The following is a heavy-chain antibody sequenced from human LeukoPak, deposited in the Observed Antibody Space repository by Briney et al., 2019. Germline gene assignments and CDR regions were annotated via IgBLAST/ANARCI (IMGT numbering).Heavy chain of an antibody. D-gene: IGHD3-22*01. V-gene: IGHV3-23*01. Sequence: GGSLRLSCAASGFTFSSYAMSWVRQAPGKGLEWVSAISGSGGSTYYADSVKGRFTISRDNSKNTLYLQMNSLRAEDTAVYYCAKDTSYYDSSGYYPGLFDYWGQGTLVTVSS. CDR2: ISGSGGST. CDR1: GFTFSSYA. CDR3: AKDTSYYDSSGYYPGLFDY. J-gene: IGHJ4*02.